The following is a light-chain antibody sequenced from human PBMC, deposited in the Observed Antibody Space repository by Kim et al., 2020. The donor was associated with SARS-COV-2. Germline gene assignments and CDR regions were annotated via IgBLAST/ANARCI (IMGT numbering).Light chain of an antibody. J-gene: IGLJ3*02. CDR1: SSDVGSYNL. Sequence: GQSFTISCTGTSSDVGSYNLVSWYQQHPGKAPKLMIYEGSKRPSGVSNRFSGSKSGNTASLTTSGLQDEDEADYYCCSYAGSSTWVFGGGTQLTVL. CDR3: CSYAGSSTWV. CDR2: EGS. V-gene: IGLV2-23*01.